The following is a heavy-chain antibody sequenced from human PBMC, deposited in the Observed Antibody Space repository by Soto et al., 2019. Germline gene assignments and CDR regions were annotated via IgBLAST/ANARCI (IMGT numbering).Heavy chain of an antibody. CDR2: INAGNGNT. V-gene: IGHV1-3*01. Sequence: ASVKVSCKASGYTFTSYAMHWVRQAPGQRLEWMGWINAGNGNTNYSQKFQGRVTITRNTSASTAYMELSSLRSEDTAVYYCARAYYDFWSGYYKANYYYMDVWGKGTTVTVSS. CDR1: GYTFTSYA. D-gene: IGHD3-3*01. CDR3: ARAYYDFWSGYYKANYYYMDV. J-gene: IGHJ6*03.